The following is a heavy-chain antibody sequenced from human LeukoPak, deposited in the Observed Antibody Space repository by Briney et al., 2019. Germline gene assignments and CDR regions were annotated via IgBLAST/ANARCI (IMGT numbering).Heavy chain of an antibody. V-gene: IGHV3-74*01. J-gene: IGHJ4*02. CDR3: ARDKTRGLGYSYSKSGNYFDY. CDR1: GFTFSTYW. Sequence: GGSLRLSCAASGFTFSTYWMHWARQAPGKGLLWVSRINSDGSDTNYADSVKGRFTISRDNAKNSLYLQMNSLRAEDTAVYSCARDKTRGLGYSYSKSGNYFDYWGQGTLVTVSS. CDR2: INSDGSDT. D-gene: IGHD5-18*01.